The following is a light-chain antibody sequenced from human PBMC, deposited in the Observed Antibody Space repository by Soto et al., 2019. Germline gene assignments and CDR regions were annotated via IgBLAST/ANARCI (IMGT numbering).Light chain of an antibody. CDR1: SSDIGGYKY. Sequence: QSALTQPASVSGSPGQSITISCTGTSSDIGGYKYVSWYQQHPGKAPKLMIFEVSNRPSGVSNRFSGSKSGNAASLTISGLQADDEAEYYCSSYTSSGTLVVFGGGTKLTVL. V-gene: IGLV2-14*01. J-gene: IGLJ2*01. CDR2: EVS. CDR3: SSYTSSGTLVV.